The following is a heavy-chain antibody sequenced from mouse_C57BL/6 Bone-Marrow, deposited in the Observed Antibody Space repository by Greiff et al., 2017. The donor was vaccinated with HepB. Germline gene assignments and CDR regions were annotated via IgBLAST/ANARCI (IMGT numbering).Heavy chain of an antibody. CDR2: IDPENGDT. V-gene: IGHV14-4*01. Sequence: VQLQQSGAELVRPGASVKLSCTASGFNIKDDYMHWVKQRPEQGLEWIGWIDPENGDTEYASKFQGKATITADTSSNTAYLQLSSLTSEDTAVYYSTPEGRAWFAYWGQGTLVTVSA. D-gene: IGHD3-1*01. J-gene: IGHJ3*01. CDR3: TPEGRAWFAY. CDR1: GFNIKDDY.